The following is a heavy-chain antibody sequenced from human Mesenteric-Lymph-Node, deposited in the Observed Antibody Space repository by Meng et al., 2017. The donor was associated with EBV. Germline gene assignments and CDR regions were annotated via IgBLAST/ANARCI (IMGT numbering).Heavy chain of an antibody. Sequence: QVHLVQSGPKVKEPGAIVKVSCKASGYTFTNYGISWVRQVPGQGLEWVGWITPYNGNTYYGQNVQGRVTMTTDTSTSTAYMELRSLRFDDTAVYYCATDNWFDPWGQGTLVTVSS. CDR2: ITPYNGNT. J-gene: IGHJ5*02. CDR1: GYTFTNYG. V-gene: IGHV1-18*01. CDR3: ATDNWFDP.